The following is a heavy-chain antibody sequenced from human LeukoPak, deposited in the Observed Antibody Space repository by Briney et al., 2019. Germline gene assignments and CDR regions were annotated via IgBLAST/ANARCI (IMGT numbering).Heavy chain of an antibody. D-gene: IGHD2-15*01. Sequence: PGGSLRLSCAASGFTFSSYGMHWVRQAPGKGLERVAFIRYEGYNTYYADSVKGRFTISRDNSKNTVYLQMNSLRPEDTAVYYCAKGSSVVAATPAEYFHHWGQGTLVTVSS. CDR2: IRYEGYNT. CDR1: GFTFSSYG. V-gene: IGHV3-30*02. J-gene: IGHJ1*01. CDR3: AKGSSVVAATPAEYFHH.